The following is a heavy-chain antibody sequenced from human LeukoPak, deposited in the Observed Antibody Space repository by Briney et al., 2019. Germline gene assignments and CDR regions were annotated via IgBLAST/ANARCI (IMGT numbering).Heavy chain of an antibody. CDR2: ISGSGGST. J-gene: IGHJ4*02. CDR1: GFTFSSYA. D-gene: IGHD3-16*01. V-gene: IGHV3-23*01. CDR3: ARVRGGSYFDY. Sequence: GGSLRLSCAASGFTFSSYAMSWVRQAPGKGLEWVSAISGSGGSTYYADSVKGRFTISRDNSKNTLYLQMNSLKTEDTAVYYCARVRGGSYFDYWGQGTLVTVSS.